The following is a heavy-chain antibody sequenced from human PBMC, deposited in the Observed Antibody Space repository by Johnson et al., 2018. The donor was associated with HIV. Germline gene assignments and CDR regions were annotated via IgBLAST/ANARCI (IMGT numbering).Heavy chain of an antibody. D-gene: IGHD3-22*01. CDR2: ISYDGSNK. Sequence: QVQLVESGGGVVQPGRSLRLSCAASGFTFSSYGMYWVRQAPGKGLEWVALISYDGSNKKKADSVKGRFTISRDNAKNSLYLQRNSLRAEDTALYYCARVMAGSSGYRAFDIWGQGTMVTVSS. CDR1: GFTFSSYG. J-gene: IGHJ3*02. V-gene: IGHV3-30*03. CDR3: ARVMAGSSGYRAFDI.